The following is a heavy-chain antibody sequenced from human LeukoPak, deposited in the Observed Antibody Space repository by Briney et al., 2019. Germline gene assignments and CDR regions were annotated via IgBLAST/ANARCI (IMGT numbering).Heavy chain of an antibody. V-gene: IGHV3-53*01. D-gene: IGHD3-10*01. CDR1: GFTVSGNY. CDR3: ARDRAYGKDAFDI. CDR2: IYSGGST. Sequence: GGSLRLSCAASGFTVSGNYMSWVRQAPGKGLEWVSVIYSGGSTYYADSVKGRFTISRDNSKNTLYLQMNSLRAEDTAVYYCARDRAYGKDAFDIWGQGTMVTVSS. J-gene: IGHJ3*02.